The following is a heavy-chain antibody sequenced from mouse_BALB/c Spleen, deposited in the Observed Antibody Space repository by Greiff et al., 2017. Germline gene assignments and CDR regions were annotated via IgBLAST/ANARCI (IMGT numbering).Heavy chain of an antibody. CDR3: ARGWIYYDYDGFDY. Sequence: VKLMESGAELAKPGASVKMSCKASGYTFTSYWMHWVKQRPGQGLEWIGYINPSTGYTEYNQKFKDKATLTADKSSSTAYMQLSSLTSEDSAVYYCARGWIYYDYDGFDYWGQGTTLTVAS. D-gene: IGHD2-4*01. V-gene: IGHV1-7*01. CDR1: GYTFTSYW. J-gene: IGHJ2*01. CDR2: INPSTGYT.